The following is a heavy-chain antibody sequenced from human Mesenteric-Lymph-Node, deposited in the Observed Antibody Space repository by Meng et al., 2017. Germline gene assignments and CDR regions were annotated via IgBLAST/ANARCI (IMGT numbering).Heavy chain of an antibody. CDR3: ARHRGNYYQSFLH. Sequence: QVPLQESGPGLVKPSQTLSLTCTVSGGSISSGDYYWGWIRQPPGKGLEWIASIDYSGITFQNPSLKSRLTTSVDTSKNQFSLQLRFVTAADTAVYYCARHRGNYYQSFLHWGQGTLVTVSS. CDR1: GGSISSGDYY. CDR2: IDYSGIT. V-gene: IGHV4-39*01. D-gene: IGHD1-26*01. J-gene: IGHJ1*01.